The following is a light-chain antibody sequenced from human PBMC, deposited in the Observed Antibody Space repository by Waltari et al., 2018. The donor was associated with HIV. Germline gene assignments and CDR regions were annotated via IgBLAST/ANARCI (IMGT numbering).Light chain of an antibody. J-gene: IGLJ2*01. CDR2: DNN. Sequence: QSVLTQPPSVSAAPGQKVTIYCSRSSSNIGNNYVPWYQHLPGTAPKLLIYDNNERPSVFPDRFSGAKTGTSATLGITGLQTGDEADYYCGTWDSSLSAVVFGGGTKLTVL. V-gene: IGLV1-51*01. CDR1: SSNIGNNY. CDR3: GTWDSSLSAVV.